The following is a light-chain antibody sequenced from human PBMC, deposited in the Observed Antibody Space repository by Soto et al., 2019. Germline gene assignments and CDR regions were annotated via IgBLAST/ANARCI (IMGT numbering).Light chain of an antibody. CDR2: DAY. CDR3: QQRHMWPIT. J-gene: IGKJ5*01. Sequence: EVVLTQSPVTLSLSPGERATLSCRASQSFRGLLAWYQQKPGQAPRLLIYDAYNRATGIPPRFSGSGSGTDFTLTICSLEPEYSAVYYCQQRHMWPITFGQGTRLEIK. V-gene: IGKV3-11*01. CDR1: QSFRGL.